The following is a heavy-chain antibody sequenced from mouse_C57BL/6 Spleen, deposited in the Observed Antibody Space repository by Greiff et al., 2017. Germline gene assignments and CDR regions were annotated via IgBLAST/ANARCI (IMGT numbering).Heavy chain of an antibody. J-gene: IGHJ2*01. CDR3: AFITTVVDY. CDR2: IAPSDRYT. Sequence: VQLQQPGAELVRPGTSVKLSCKASGYTFTSYWMHWVKQRPGQGLEWIGVIAPSDRYTNYNQKFKGKATLTVDTSSSTAYMQLSSLASEDSAVYYCAFITTVVDYWRQGTTRTVSS. CDR1: GYTFTSYW. D-gene: IGHD1-1*01. V-gene: IGHV1-59*01.